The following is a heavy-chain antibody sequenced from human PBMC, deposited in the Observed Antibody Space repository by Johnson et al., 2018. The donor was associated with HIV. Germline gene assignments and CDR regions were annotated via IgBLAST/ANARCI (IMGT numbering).Heavy chain of an antibody. CDR3: AKDIYGYDAFDI. D-gene: IGHD5-24*01. CDR1: GFTFSSHW. Sequence: EVQLVESGGGLVQPGGSLRLSCAASGFTFSSHWMHWVRQAPGKGLVWVSRINSDGSNKYYADSVQGRFTNSRDNSTNTLYMQMKSLKAEDTAVYYCAKDIYGYDAFDIWGQGTMVTVSS. J-gene: IGHJ3*02. CDR2: INSDGSNK. V-gene: IGHV3-74*01.